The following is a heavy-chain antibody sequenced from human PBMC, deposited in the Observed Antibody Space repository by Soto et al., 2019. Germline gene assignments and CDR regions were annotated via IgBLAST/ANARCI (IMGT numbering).Heavy chain of an antibody. D-gene: IGHD3-22*01. CDR1: WVTFSGFG. J-gene: IGHJ4*02. CDR3: ARDSLNFYYDSSGYPLDY. V-gene: IGHV3-48*01. CDR2: ISSSSSTI. Sequence: RLWYGAAWVTFSGFGVNRVRKAPGKGLEWVSYISSSSSTIYYADSVKGRFTISRDNAKNSLYLQMNSLRAEDTAVYYCARDSLNFYYDSSGYPLDYWGQGTLVTVSS.